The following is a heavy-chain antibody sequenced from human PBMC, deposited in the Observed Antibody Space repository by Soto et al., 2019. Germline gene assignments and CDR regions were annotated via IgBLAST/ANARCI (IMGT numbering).Heavy chain of an antibody. J-gene: IGHJ3*02. D-gene: IGHD1-1*01. CDR2: ISSSSSTI. Sequence: EVQLVESGGGLVQPGGSLRLSCAASGFTFSSYSMNWVRQAPGKGLEWVSYISSSSSTIYYADSVKGRFNISRDNAKNSLYLQMNSLRDEDTAVYYCAREGTTSLHDAFDIWGQGTMVTVSS. CDR3: AREGTTSLHDAFDI. V-gene: IGHV3-48*02. CDR1: GFTFSSYS.